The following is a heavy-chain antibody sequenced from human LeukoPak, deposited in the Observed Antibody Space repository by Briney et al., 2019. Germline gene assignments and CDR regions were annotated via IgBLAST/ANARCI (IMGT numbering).Heavy chain of an antibody. V-gene: IGHV4-59*01. Sequence: SETLSLTCTVSGGSISSYYWSWIRQPPGKGLEWIGYIYYSGSTNYNPSLKSRVTMSVDTSKNQFSLKLSSVTAADTAVYYCARAYCSGGSCHSPRTFDYWGQGTLVTVSS. D-gene: IGHD2-15*01. J-gene: IGHJ4*02. CDR2: IYYSGST. CDR1: GGSISSYY. CDR3: ARAYCSGGSCHSPRTFDY.